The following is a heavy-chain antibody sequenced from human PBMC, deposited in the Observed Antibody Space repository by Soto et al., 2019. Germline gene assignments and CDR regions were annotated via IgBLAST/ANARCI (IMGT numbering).Heavy chain of an antibody. J-gene: IGHJ4*02. CDR1: GFTFSSYA. V-gene: IGHV3-23*01. D-gene: IGHD3-22*01. CDR2: ISGSGGST. Sequence: EVQLLESGGGLVQPGGSLRLSCAASGFTFSSYAMSWVRQAPGKGLEWVSAISGSGGSTYYADSVKGRFTISRDNSKNTLYLQMNSLRAEDTAVYYCAKDSGGNYYDSSGDSYWGQGTLVTVSS. CDR3: AKDSGGNYYDSSGDSY.